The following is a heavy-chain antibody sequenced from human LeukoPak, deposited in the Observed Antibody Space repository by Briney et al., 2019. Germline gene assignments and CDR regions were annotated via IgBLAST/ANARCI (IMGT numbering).Heavy chain of an antibody. V-gene: IGHV3-30*02. J-gene: IGHJ4*02. D-gene: IGHD5-18*01. CDR2: IRYDGSNK. Sequence: PGGSLRLSCAASGFTFSSYGMHWVRQAPGKGLEWVAFIRYDGSNKYYADSVKGRFTISRDNSKNTLYLQMNNLRAEDTAVYYCAKDQDGYSYGYYGNWGQGTLVTVSS. CDR3: AKDQDGYSYGYYGN. CDR1: GFTFSSYG.